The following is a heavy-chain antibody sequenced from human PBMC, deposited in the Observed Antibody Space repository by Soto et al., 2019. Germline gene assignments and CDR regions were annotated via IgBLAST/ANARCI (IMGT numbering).Heavy chain of an antibody. Sequence: GGSLRLSCAASGFTFSSYSMNWVRQAPGKGLEWVSSISSSSSYIYYADSVKGRFTISRDNAKNSLYLQMNSLRAEDTAVYYCARANMDCSSTSCYSAFDIWGQGTMVTVSS. CDR2: ISSSSSYI. V-gene: IGHV3-21*01. CDR1: GFTFSSYS. CDR3: ARANMDCSSTSCYSAFDI. D-gene: IGHD2-2*02. J-gene: IGHJ3*02.